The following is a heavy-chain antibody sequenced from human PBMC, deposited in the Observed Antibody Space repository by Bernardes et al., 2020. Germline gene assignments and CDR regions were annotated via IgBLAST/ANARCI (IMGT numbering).Heavy chain of an antibody. CDR2: ISSSSSYI. Sequence: GGSLRLSCAASGFTFSSYSMNWVRQAPGKGLEWVSSISSSSSYIYYADSVKGRFTISRDNAKNSLYLQMNSLRAEDTAVYYCARSLDSPPGWFDPWGQGTLVTVSS. CDR1: GFTFSSYS. J-gene: IGHJ5*02. CDR3: ARSLDSPPGWFDP. D-gene: IGHD1-1*01. V-gene: IGHV3-21*01.